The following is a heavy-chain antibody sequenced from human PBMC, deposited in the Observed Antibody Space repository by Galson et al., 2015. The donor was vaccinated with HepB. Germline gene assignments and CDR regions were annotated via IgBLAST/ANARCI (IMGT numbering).Heavy chain of an antibody. J-gene: IGHJ6*03. CDR1: GYTLTELS. CDR2: PDFEGSKI. D-gene: IGHD4-17*01. Sequence: SVKVSCKVSGYTLTELSIHWVRQAPGKGLEWMGGPDFEGSKIVYAQKFQGRVTMTEDRSTDTAYMALSSLSSEDTAVYYCATPLGTVTTNYYHMDVWGKGTTVTVSS. V-gene: IGHV1-24*01. CDR3: ATPLGTVTTNYYHMDV.